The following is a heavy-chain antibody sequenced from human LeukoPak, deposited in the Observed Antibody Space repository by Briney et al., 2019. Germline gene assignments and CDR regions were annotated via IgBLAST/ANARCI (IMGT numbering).Heavy chain of an antibody. CDR3: ARDRYCPNSVCYNDWFDP. CDR1: GYTISRYG. J-gene: IGHJ5*02. V-gene: IGHV1-18*01. CDR2: ISAHNGKT. D-gene: IGHD2-8*01. Sequence: ASVRVSCKASGYTISRYGISWVRQAPGQGLEWMGWISAHNGKTDYAQKIQGRVTMTADTSTSTAYMELRSLRSDDTAVYYCARDRYCPNSVCYNDWFDPWGQGTLVTVSS.